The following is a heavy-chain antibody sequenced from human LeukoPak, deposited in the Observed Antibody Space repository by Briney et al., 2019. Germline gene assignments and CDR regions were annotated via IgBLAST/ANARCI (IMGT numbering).Heavy chain of an antibody. Sequence: PGGSLRLSCAASGFDVSRYYMTWVRQPPGKGLEWVSVIYSDGSTYYADSVKGRFTISRDNSKNTVYLQMNRLRVEDTAVYSCMDTAVGWGQGTLVPVSS. CDR2: IYSDGST. CDR1: GFDVSRYY. J-gene: IGHJ4*02. D-gene: IGHD5-18*01. CDR3: MDTAVG. V-gene: IGHV3-53*05.